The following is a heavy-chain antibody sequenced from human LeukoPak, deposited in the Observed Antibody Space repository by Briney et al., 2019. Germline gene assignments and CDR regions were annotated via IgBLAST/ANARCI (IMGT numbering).Heavy chain of an antibody. V-gene: IGHV4-31*03. CDR3: ARQNSSWYYYYYGMDV. CDR2: IYYSGST. CDR1: GGSISSGGYY. D-gene: IGHD6-13*01. J-gene: IGHJ6*02. Sequence: KTSETLSLTCTVSGGSISSGGYYWSWIRQHPGKGLEWIGYIYYSGSTYYNPSLKSRVTISVDTSKNQFSLKLSSVTAADTAVYYCARQNSSWYYYYYGMDVWGQGTTVTVSS.